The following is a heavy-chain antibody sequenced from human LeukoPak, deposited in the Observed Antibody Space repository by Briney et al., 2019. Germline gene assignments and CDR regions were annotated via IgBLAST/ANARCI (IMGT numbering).Heavy chain of an antibody. Sequence: GGSLRLSCAASGFTFSSYSMNWVRQAPGKGLEWVSSISSSSYIYYADSVKGRFTISRDNAKNSLYLQMNSLRAEDTAVYYCARDWYYYDSSGDAFDIWGQGTMVTVSS. J-gene: IGHJ3*02. V-gene: IGHV3-21*01. CDR3: ARDWYYYDSSGDAFDI. CDR2: ISSSSYI. D-gene: IGHD3-22*01. CDR1: GFTFSSYS.